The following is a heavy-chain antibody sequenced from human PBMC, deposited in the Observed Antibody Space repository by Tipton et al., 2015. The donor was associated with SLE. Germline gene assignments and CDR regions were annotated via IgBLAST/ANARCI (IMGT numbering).Heavy chain of an antibody. J-gene: IGHJ4*02. D-gene: IGHD5-18*01. CDR2: IYYSGST. CDR1: GGSISSYY. CDR3: ARGPVDTGDY. V-gene: IGHV4-59*01. Sequence: TLSLTCTVSGGSISSYYWSWIRQPPGKGLEWIGYIYYSGSTNYNPSLKSRVTISVDTSKNQFSLKPSSVTAADTAVYYCARGPVDTGDYWGQGTLVTVSS.